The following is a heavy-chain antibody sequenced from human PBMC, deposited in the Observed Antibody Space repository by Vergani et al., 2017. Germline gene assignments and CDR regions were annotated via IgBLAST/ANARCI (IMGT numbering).Heavy chain of an antibody. Sequence: QVQLQESGPGLLKPSETLSLTCTVSGGSISSYYWSWIRQPPGKGLEWIGYIYYSGSTNYNPSLKSRVTISVDTSKNQFSLKLSSVTAADTAVYYCARVSGSYPYYFDYWGQGTLVTVSS. CDR3: ARVSGSYPYYFDY. D-gene: IGHD1-26*01. CDR2: IYYSGST. J-gene: IGHJ4*02. V-gene: IGHV4-59*01. CDR1: GGSISSYY.